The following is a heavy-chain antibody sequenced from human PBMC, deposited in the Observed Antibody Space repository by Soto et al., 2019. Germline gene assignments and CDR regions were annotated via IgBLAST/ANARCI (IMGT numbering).Heavy chain of an antibody. CDR1: GFTFSSYA. Sequence: VQLLESGGGLVQPGGSLRLSCAASGFTFSSYAMSWVRQAPGKGLEWVSAISGSGGSTYYADSVKGRFTISRDNSKNTLYLQMNRLRAEDTAVYYCAKDPIFGASEVFHSDYWGQGTLVTVSS. CDR2: ISGSGGST. J-gene: IGHJ4*02. D-gene: IGHD3-3*01. V-gene: IGHV3-23*01. CDR3: AKDPIFGASEVFHSDY.